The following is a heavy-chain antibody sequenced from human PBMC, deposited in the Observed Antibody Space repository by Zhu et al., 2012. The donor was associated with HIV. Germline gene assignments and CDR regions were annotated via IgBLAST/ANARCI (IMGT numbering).Heavy chain of an antibody. CDR2: IYSGGST. CDR1: GFTVSSNY. J-gene: IGHJ3*02. CDR3: ATRMTTVTTAAFDI. Sequence: EVQLVETGGGLIQPGGSLRLSCAASGFTVSSNYMSWVRQAPGKGLEWVSVIYSGGSTYYADSVKGRFTISRDNSKNTLYLQMNSLRAEDTAVYYCATRMTTVTTAAFDIWGQGTMVTVSS. V-gene: IGHV3-53*02. D-gene: IGHD4-17*01.